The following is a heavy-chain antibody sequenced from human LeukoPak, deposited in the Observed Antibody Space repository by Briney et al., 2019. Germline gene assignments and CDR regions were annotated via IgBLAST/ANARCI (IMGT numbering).Heavy chain of an antibody. Sequence: GASVKVSCKASGGTFSSYAISWVRQAPGQGLEWMGGIIPIFGTANYAQKFQGRVTITTDESTSTAYMELSSLRSEDTAVYYCATANIPLVFYGASDAFDIWGQGTMVTVSS. V-gene: IGHV1-69*05. D-gene: IGHD2/OR15-2a*01. CDR3: ATANIPLVFYGASDAFDI. CDR1: GGTFSSYA. CDR2: IIPIFGTA. J-gene: IGHJ3*02.